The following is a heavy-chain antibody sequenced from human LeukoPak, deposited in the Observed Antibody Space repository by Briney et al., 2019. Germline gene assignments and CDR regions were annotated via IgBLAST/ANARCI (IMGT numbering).Heavy chain of an antibody. D-gene: IGHD1-26*01. CDR3: ASSWGGATTY. V-gene: IGHV4-59*01. Sequence: SSETLSLTCTVSGGSISSYYWSWIRQPPGKGLEWIGYIYYSGSTNYNPSLKSRVTISVDTSKNQFSLKLSSVTAADTAVYYCASSWGGATTYWGQGTLVTVSS. CDR1: GGSISSYY. J-gene: IGHJ4*02. CDR2: IYYSGST.